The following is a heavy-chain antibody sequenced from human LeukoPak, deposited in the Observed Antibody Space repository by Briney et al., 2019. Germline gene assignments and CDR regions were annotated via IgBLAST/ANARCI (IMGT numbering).Heavy chain of an antibody. Sequence: PSKTLSLTCTVSGGSISFYHWSWIRQSPGKELEWIGDISESGSTNYMPSLKSRVTISVDTSNQFSLKLSSVTAADTDVYYCARAGSGWYGGRLFQFWGPGALVDVSS. V-gene: IGHV4-59*01. CDR3: ARAGSGWYGGRLFQF. D-gene: IGHD6-13*01. J-gene: IGHJ4*02. CDR1: GGSISFYH. CDR2: ISESGST.